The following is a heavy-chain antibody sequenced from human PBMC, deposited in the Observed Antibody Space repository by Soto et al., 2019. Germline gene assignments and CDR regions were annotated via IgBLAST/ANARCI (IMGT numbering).Heavy chain of an antibody. Sequence: ASVKVSCKTSGYTFAAYYIHWIRQAPGQGLEWMGWINPTSGGTVYAQNFQDRVTISADKSISTAYLQWSSLKASDTAMHYCARLGNEGPHYWGQGTLVTVSS. CDR1: GYTFAAYY. CDR3: ARLGNEGPHY. V-gene: IGHV1-2*02. J-gene: IGHJ4*02. CDR2: INPTSGGT. D-gene: IGHD2-8*01.